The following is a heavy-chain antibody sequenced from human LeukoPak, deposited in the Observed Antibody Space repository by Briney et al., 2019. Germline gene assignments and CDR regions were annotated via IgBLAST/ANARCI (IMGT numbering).Heavy chain of an antibody. Sequence: PGGXXXXSXXXXGXSXXSLXMHWVRQAPGKGLEXXAFISYDESNKYYADSVKGRFTISRDNSKNALYLQMNSLRAEDTAVYYCARAGYSSSYLDYWGQGTLVSVSS. J-gene: IGHJ4*02. CDR3: ARAGYSSSYLDY. CDR2: ISYDESNK. D-gene: IGHD6-13*01. V-gene: IGHV3-30*04. CDR1: GXSXXSLX.